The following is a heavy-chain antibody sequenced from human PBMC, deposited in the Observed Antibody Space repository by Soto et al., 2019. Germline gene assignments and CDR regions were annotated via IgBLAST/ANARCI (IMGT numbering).Heavy chain of an antibody. CDR2: ISLSSANI. V-gene: IGHV3-48*01. Sequence: EVQLVESGGGLVQPGGSLRLSCAASGFSLYNYAMDWVRQAPGQGLEWVSYISLSSANIHYADSVRGRFTVSRDNAKNSLSLQMNTLRAEDTAVYYCVSDPPRGNAWARYVDLWGRGTLVTVSS. CDR3: VSDPPRGNAWARYVDL. J-gene: IGHJ2*01. D-gene: IGHD1-1*01. CDR1: GFSLYNYA.